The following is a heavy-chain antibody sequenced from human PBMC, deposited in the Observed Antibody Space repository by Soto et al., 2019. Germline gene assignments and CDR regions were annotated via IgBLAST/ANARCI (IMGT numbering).Heavy chain of an antibody. J-gene: IGHJ6*02. CDR3: ARDYYDFWSGYYRTYGMDV. CDR1: GFTFSNYA. D-gene: IGHD3-3*01. V-gene: IGHV3-30-3*01. Sequence: WGSLRLSCAASGFTFSNYAIHWVRQAPGKGLEWVAVISYDGSNKYYADSVKGRFTISRDNSKNTLYLQMNSLRAEDTAVYYCARDYYDFWSGYYRTYGMDVWGQGTTVTVS. CDR2: ISYDGSNK.